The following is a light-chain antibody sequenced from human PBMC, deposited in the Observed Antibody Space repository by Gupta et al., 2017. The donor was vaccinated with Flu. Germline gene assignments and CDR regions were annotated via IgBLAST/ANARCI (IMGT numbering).Light chain of an antibody. CDR1: SSDVGGYDH. Sequence: ITISSTGTSSDVGGYDHVSWYHPSPGKAPKLLIYDVTNRPSGVSTRFSGSKSGNTASLTISGLQAEDEANYYCRAYTISTIVVVFGGGTKLTVL. V-gene: IGLV2-14*04. CDR2: DVT. J-gene: IGLJ2*01. CDR3: RAYTISTIVVV.